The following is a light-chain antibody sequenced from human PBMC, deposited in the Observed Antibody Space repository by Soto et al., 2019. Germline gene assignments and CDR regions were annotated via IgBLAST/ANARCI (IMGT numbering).Light chain of an antibody. V-gene: IGKV3-20*01. Sequence: EIMLTQSPGTLYLSPGESATLSCRASQSVSSSFLAWYQQNPGQAPRRLIYGASSRATGIPDRFSGSGYGTDFTLTISRLEPEDFAMYLCQHYGTSLWTFGQGNQVEIK. J-gene: IGKJ1*01. CDR3: QHYGTSLWT. CDR2: GAS. CDR1: QSVSSSF.